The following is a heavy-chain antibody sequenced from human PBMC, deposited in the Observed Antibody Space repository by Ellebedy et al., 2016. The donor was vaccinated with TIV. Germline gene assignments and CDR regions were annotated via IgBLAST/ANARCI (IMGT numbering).Heavy chain of an antibody. D-gene: IGHD7-27*01. V-gene: IGHV4-39*07. CDR3: ARDTVTANWGPLFDY. CDR1: GGSINNSSYF. CDR2: IYYSGTT. J-gene: IGHJ4*02. Sequence: MPSETLSLTCTVSGGSINNSSYFWGWIRQPPGKGLEWIGTIYYSGTTYYNPSLKSRVTISVDTSKNQFSLKLSSVTAADTAVYYCARDTVTANWGPLFDYWGQGTLVTVSS.